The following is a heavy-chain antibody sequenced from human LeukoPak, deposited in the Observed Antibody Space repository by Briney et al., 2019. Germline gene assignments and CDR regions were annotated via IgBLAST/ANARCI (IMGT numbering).Heavy chain of an antibody. J-gene: IGHJ4*02. Sequence: GASVKVSCKASGYTFTSYGISWVRQAPGQGLEWMGWISAYNDNTNYAQKLQGRVTMTTDTSTSTAYMELRSLRSDDTAVYYCARDLGARYCSSTSCYVVAYCGGDCYLGYWGQGTLVTVSS. V-gene: IGHV1-18*01. CDR3: ARDLGARYCSSTSCYVVAYCGGDCYLGY. CDR2: ISAYNDNT. CDR1: GYTFTSYG. D-gene: IGHD2-2*01.